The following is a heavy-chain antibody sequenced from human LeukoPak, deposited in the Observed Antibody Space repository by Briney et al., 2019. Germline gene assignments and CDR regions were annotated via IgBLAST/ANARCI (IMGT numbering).Heavy chain of an antibody. CDR2: ISPTNSFL. CDR3: AGGVLEAQGWLQWMGTVYSMDV. Sequence: GGSLRLSCAASGFAFSEYAMIWVRQAPGKGLEWVAYISPTNSFLYYSNSVRGRFTISRDNAKNSLYLQMNSLRPDDTAVYYCAGGVLEAQGWLQWMGTVYSMDVWGQGTPVTVSS. J-gene: IGHJ6*02. CDR1: GFAFSEYA. D-gene: IGHD5-24*01. V-gene: IGHV3-21*04.